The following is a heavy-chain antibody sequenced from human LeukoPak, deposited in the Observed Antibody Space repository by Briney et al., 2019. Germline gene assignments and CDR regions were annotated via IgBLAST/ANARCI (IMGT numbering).Heavy chain of an antibody. J-gene: IGHJ4*02. CDR2: INPSGGST. Sequence: ASVKVSCKASGYTFTSYYMHWVRQAPGQGLEWMGIINPSGGSTSYAQKFQGRVTMTRDTSISTAYMELSRLRSDDTAVYYCARVGPWDHFDYWGQGTLVTVSS. V-gene: IGHV1-46*01. CDR1: GYTFTSYY. D-gene: IGHD1-26*01. CDR3: ARVGPWDHFDY.